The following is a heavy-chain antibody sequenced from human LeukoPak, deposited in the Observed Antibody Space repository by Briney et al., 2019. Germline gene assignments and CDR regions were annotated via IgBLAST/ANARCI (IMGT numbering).Heavy chain of an antibody. CDR3: ARGARAAALVY. V-gene: IGHV4-34*01. CDR1: GGSFSGYY. D-gene: IGHD6-13*01. CDR2: INHSGST. Sequence: SETLSLTCAVYGGSFSGYYWSWIRQPPGKGLGWIGEINHSGSTNYNPSLKSRVTISVDTSKNQFSLKLSSVTAADTAVYYCARGARAAALVYWGQGTLVTVSS. J-gene: IGHJ4*02.